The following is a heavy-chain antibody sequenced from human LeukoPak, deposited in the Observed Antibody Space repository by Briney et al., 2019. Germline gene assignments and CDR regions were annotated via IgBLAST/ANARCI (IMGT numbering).Heavy chain of an antibody. CDR3: ARHETGPYFDY. Sequence: GESLEISCKGSGYIFTSYWIGWGRQLPGKGLEWMGIIYPGDSDTRYSPSFQGQVTISADKSISTAYLQWSSLKASDTAIYYCARHETGPYFDYWGQGTLVTVSS. CDR1: GYIFTSYW. J-gene: IGHJ4*02. CDR2: IYPGDSDT. V-gene: IGHV5-51*01. D-gene: IGHD1-1*01.